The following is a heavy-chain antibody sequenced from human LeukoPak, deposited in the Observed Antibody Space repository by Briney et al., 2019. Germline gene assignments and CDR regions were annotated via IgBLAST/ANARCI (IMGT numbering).Heavy chain of an antibody. CDR3: AKDRRITIFGVVTSFDY. CDR1: GFTFSSYA. J-gene: IGHJ4*02. D-gene: IGHD3-3*01. CDR2: ISYDGSNK. Sequence: GRSLRLSCAASGFTFSSYAMHWVRQAPGKGLEWVAVISYDGSNKYYADSVKGRFTISRDNSKNTLYLQMNSLRAEDTAVYYCAKDRRITIFGVVTSFDYWGQGTLVTVSS. V-gene: IGHV3-30-3*01.